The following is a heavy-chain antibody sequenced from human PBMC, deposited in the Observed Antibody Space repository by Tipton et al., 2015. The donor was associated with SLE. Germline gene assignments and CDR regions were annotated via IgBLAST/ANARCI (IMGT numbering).Heavy chain of an antibody. D-gene: IGHD6-13*01. V-gene: IGHV4-59*01. Sequence: TLSLTCTVSGGSISSYYWSWIRQPPGKGLEWIGYIYYSGSTNYNPSLKSRVTISVDTSKNQFSLKLSSVTAADTAVYYCARSSVYSSSWPDYWGQGTLVTVSS. J-gene: IGHJ4*02. CDR2: IYYSGST. CDR1: GGSISSYY. CDR3: ARSSVYSSSWPDY.